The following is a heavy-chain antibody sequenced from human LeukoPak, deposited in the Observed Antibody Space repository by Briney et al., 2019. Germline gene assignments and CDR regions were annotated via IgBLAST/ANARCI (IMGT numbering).Heavy chain of an antibody. V-gene: IGHV3-23*01. Sequence: GGSLRLSCAASGFSFANSVISWIRQAPGKGPEWVSAISGSGDRTDYADSVRGRFTISRDNSKSTLYLQMNSLRGDDTAVYYCAKDVGKWESPHFFDYWGQGTLVTVSS. CDR1: GFSFANSV. D-gene: IGHD1-26*01. CDR3: AKDVGKWESPHFFDY. CDR2: ISGSGDRT. J-gene: IGHJ4*02.